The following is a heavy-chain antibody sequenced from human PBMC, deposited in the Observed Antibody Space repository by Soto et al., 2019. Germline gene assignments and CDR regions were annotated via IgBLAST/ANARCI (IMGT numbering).Heavy chain of an antibody. CDR3: TRDRQWRISWFDP. J-gene: IGHJ5*02. CDR1: GFTFGDYA. CDR2: IRSKAYGGTT. D-gene: IGHD6-19*01. Sequence: PGGSLRLSCTASGFTFGDYAMSWFRQAPGKGLEWVGFIRSKAYGGTTEYAASVKGRFTISRDDSKSIAYLQMNSLKTEDTAVYYCTRDRQWRISWFDPWGQGTLVTVSS. V-gene: IGHV3-49*03.